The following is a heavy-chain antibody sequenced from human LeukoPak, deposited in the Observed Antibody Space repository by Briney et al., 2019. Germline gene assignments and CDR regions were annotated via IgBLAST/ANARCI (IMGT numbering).Heavy chain of an antibody. J-gene: IGHJ5*02. CDR1: GGSSSGYY. Sequence: SETLSLTCALYGGSSSGYYWSCIRQTPQGRVERVWEINHSGSTNYNPSLKSRVTISVDTSKNQFSLKLSSVTAADTAVYYCARGYHSSGYNWFDPWGQGTLVTVSS. CDR2: INHSGST. D-gene: IGHD3-22*01. CDR3: ARGYHSSGYNWFDP. V-gene: IGHV4-34*01.